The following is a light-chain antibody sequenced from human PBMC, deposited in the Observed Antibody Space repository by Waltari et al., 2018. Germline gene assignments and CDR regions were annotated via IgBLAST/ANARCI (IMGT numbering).Light chain of an antibody. CDR1: KLGEKY. V-gene: IGLV3-1*01. CDR3: QACDSSTVV. Sequence: SYELTQSPSVSVSPGQTASVTCSGDKLGEKYACWYQQKPGQSPLLVIYQDTKRHSGIPERFSGSNSGNTATLTISGTQAMDEADYYCQACDSSTVVFGGGTKLTVL. J-gene: IGLJ2*01. CDR2: QDT.